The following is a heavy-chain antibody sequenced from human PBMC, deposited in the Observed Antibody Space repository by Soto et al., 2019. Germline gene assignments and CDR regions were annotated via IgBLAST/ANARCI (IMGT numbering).Heavy chain of an antibody. J-gene: IGHJ6*02. CDR2: ILYDGSKK. Sequence: QVQLVESGGGVVQPGRSLRLSCAASGFTFSTYAMHWVRQAPGKGLEWVAVILYDGSKKDYADSVKGRFTISRDNSKNTRYMQMDSLRAEDTGVYYCARVNIAWNDVGAMDVWGQGTTVTVSS. CDR3: ARVNIAWNDVGAMDV. V-gene: IGHV3-30-3*01. D-gene: IGHD1-1*01. CDR1: GFTFSTYA.